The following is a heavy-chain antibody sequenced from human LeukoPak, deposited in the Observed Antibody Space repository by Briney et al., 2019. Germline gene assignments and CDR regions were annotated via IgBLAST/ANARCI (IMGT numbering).Heavy chain of an antibody. Sequence: GGSLRLSCAASGFTFSSYGMHWVRQAPGKGLEWVANIKQYGSEKYYVDSVKGRFTISRDNAKSSLYLQMNSLRAEDTAMYYCARYGREWEIDYWGQGTLVTVSS. CDR2: IKQYGSEK. CDR3: ARYGREWEIDY. D-gene: IGHD1-26*01. CDR1: GFTFSSYG. J-gene: IGHJ4*02. V-gene: IGHV3-7*01.